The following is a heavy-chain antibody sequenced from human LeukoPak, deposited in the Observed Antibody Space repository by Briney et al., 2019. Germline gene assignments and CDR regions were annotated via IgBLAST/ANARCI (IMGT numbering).Heavy chain of an antibody. V-gene: IGHV4-38-2*02. J-gene: IGHJ6*03. CDR3: ARLPNLRGYYYYMAV. CDR1: GYSISSGYY. CDR2: IYHSGST. Sequence: SETLSLTCTVSGYSISSGYYWGWIRPPPGKGLEWIGSIYHSGSTYYNPSLKSRVTISVDTSKNQFSLKLSSVTAADTAVYYCARLPNLRGYYYYMAVGGKGTTVTIS.